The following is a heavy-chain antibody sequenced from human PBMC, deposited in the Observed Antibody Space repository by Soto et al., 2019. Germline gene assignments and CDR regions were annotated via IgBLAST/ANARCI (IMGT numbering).Heavy chain of an antibody. CDR2: INHSGST. CDR3: ARGRRYYYGSGSYYNDY. CDR1: GGSFSGYY. D-gene: IGHD3-10*01. J-gene: IGHJ4*02. V-gene: IGHV4-34*01. Sequence: QSQTLSLTCAVYGGSFSGYYWSWIRQPPGKGLEWIGEINHSGSTNYNPSLKSRVTISVDTSKNQFSLKLSSVTAADTAVYYCARGRRYYYGSGSYYNDYWGQGTLVTVSS.